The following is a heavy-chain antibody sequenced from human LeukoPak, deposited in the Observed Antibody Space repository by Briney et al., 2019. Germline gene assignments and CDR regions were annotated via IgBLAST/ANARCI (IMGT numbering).Heavy chain of an antibody. Sequence: GRSLRLSCAASGFTFSSYAMHWVRQAPGKGLEGVAVISYDGSNKYYADSVKGRFTISRDNSKNTLYLQMNSLRAEDTAVYYCARGEVTTGTWFDPWGQGTLVTVSS. CDR3: ARGEVTTGTWFDP. V-gene: IGHV3-30-3*01. CDR1: GFTFSSYA. J-gene: IGHJ5*02. D-gene: IGHD4-17*01. CDR2: ISYDGSNK.